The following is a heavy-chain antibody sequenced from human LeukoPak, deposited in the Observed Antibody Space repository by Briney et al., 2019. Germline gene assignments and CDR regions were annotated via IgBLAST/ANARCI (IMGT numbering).Heavy chain of an antibody. CDR2: IIPIFGTA. J-gene: IGHJ1*01. CDR3: AREGYDSSGSIEYFQH. V-gene: IGHV1-69*13. Sequence: SVNVSFKASGGTFSSYAISWVRQAPGQGLEWMGGIIPIFGTANYAQKFQGRVTITADESTSTAYMELSSLRSEDTAVYYCAREGYDSSGSIEYFQHWGQGTLATVSS. CDR1: GGTFSSYA. D-gene: IGHD3-22*01.